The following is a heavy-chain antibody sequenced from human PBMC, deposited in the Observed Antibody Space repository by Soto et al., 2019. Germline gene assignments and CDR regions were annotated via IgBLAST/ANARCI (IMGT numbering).Heavy chain of an antibody. Sequence: ETLSLTCAVSGASVSYGSYFWSWIRQPPGKGLEWIGYIYHSGSTNYNPSLKRRVTMSLDTSENQLSLKLISVTAADTAVYYCARAPGIITGTSRLDYWGQGILVTVSS. CDR3: ARAPGIITGTSRLDY. J-gene: IGHJ4*02. V-gene: IGHV4-61*01. CDR1: GASVSYGSYF. D-gene: IGHD1-7*01. CDR2: IYHSGST.